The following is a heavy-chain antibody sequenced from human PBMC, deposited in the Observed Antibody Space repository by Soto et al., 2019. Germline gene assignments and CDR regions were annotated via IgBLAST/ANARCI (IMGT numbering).Heavy chain of an antibody. D-gene: IGHD5-12*01. Sequence: ASVKVSCKASGYTFTSYGISWVRQAPGQGLEWMGWISAYNGNTNYAQKLQGRVTMTTDTSTSTAYMELRSLRSDDTAVYYCARDDPQDGYNDFDYWGQGTLVTVSS. V-gene: IGHV1-18*04. CDR1: GYTFTSYG. CDR3: ARDDPQDGYNDFDY. CDR2: ISAYNGNT. J-gene: IGHJ4*02.